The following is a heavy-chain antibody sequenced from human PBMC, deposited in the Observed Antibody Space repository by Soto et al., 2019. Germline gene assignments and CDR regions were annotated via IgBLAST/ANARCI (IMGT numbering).Heavy chain of an antibody. J-gene: IGHJ4*02. D-gene: IGHD1-1*01. Sequence: QVQLVESGGGVVQPGRSLRLSCAASGFTFSSYVMHWVRQAPGKGLEWVAVISYDGSNKYYADSVKGRFTISRDNSKNTLYLQMNSLRAEDTAVYYCARTPNWYDVDYWGQGTLVTGSS. CDR2: ISYDGSNK. CDR1: GFTFSSYV. CDR3: ARTPNWYDVDY. V-gene: IGHV3-30-3*01.